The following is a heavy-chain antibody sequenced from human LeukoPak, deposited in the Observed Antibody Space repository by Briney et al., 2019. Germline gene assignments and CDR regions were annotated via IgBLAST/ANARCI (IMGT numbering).Heavy chain of an antibody. CDR3: ARGWRNTRTFDY. D-gene: IGHD1-1*01. CDR2: INHSGST. V-gene: IGHV4-34*01. CDR1: GGSFSGYQ. J-gene: IGHJ4*02. Sequence: SETLSLTCGVYGGSFSGYQWSWIRQPPEKGLEWIGEINHSGSTNYNPSLKSRVTISIDTPKNQFSLKVNSVTAADTAVYYCARGWRNTRTFDYWGQGALVTVPS.